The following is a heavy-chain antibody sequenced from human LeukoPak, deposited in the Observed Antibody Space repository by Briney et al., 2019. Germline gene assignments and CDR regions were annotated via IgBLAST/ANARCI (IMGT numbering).Heavy chain of an antibody. CDR3: ARVSHYGSGYYYTLAY. CDR2: IWYDGYNK. J-gene: IGHJ4*02. Sequence: GGSLRHSCAASGFIFSNYGMHWVRQAPGKGLEWVAGIWYDGYNKFYADSAKGRFTISRDNSKNTLYLQMSSLRAEDTALYYCARVSHYGSGYYYTLAYWGQGTLVTVSS. V-gene: IGHV3-33*01. D-gene: IGHD3-10*01. CDR1: GFIFSNYG.